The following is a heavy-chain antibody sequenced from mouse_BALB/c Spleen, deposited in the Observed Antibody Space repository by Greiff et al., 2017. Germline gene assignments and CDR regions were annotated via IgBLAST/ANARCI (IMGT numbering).Heavy chain of an antibody. J-gene: IGHJ4*01. Sequence: EVKLVESGGGLVQPGGSRKLSCAASGFTFSSFGMHWVRQAPEKGLEWVAYISSGSSTIYYADTVKGRFTISRDNPKNTLFLQMTSLRSEDTAMYYCASYGSSYYAMDYWGQGTSVTVSS. V-gene: IGHV5-17*02. CDR2: ISSGSSTI. D-gene: IGHD1-1*01. CDR3: ASYGSSYYAMDY. CDR1: GFTFSSFG.